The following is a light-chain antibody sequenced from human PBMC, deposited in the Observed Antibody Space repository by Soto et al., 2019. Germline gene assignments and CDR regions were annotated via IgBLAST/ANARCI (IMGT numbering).Light chain of an antibody. CDR1: SSDVGGYNY. CDR3: SSYSSSSTLWV. Sequence: QSALTQPASVSGSPGQSITISCTGTSSDVGGYNYVSWYQQHPGKAPQLMIFEVNNRPSGVSNRFSGSKSDNTASLTISGLEAEDEADYYCSSYSSSSTLWVFGGGTKLT. CDR2: EVN. V-gene: IGLV2-14*01. J-gene: IGLJ3*02.